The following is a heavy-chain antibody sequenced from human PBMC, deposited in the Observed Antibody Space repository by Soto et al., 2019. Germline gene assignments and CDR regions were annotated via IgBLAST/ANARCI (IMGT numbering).Heavy chain of an antibody. Sequence: SVKVSCKASGGTFSSYAISWVRQAPGQGLEWMGGIIPIFGTANYAQKFQGRVTMTRDTSTSTVYMELSSLRSEDTAVYYCAREVAQWFGENFTPFDYWGQGTLVTVSS. CDR2: IIPIFGTA. J-gene: IGHJ4*02. V-gene: IGHV1-69*05. CDR3: AREVAQWFGENFTPFDY. D-gene: IGHD3-10*01. CDR1: GGTFSSYA.